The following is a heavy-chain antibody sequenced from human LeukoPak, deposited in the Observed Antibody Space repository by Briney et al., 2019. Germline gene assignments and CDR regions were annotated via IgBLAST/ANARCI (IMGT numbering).Heavy chain of an antibody. CDR2: ISYDGSNK. J-gene: IGHJ4*02. V-gene: IGHV3-30-3*01. Sequence: GGSLRLSCAASGFTFSSYAMHWVRQAPGKGLEWVAVISYDGSNKYYADSVKGRFTISRGNSKNTLYLQMNSLRAEDTAVYYCASGYSGYIYGDYWGQGTLVTVSS. CDR1: GFTFSSYA. D-gene: IGHD5-12*01. CDR3: ASGYSGYIYGDY.